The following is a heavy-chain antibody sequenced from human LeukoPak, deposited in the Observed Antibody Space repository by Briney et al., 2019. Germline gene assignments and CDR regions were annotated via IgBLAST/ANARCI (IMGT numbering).Heavy chain of an antibody. CDR2: IIPIFGTA. V-gene: IGHV1-69*13. J-gene: IGHJ4*02. D-gene: IGHD5-18*01. CDR1: GYTFTSYD. CDR3: ARDLASSGFDY. Sequence: SVKVSCKASGYTFTSYDISWVRQAPGQGLEWMGGIIPIFGTANYAQKFQGRVTITADESTSTAYMELSSLRSEDTAVYYCARDLASSGFDYWGQGTLVTVSS.